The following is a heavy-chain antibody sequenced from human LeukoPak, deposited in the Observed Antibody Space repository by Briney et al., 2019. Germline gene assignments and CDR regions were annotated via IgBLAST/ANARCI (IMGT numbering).Heavy chain of an antibody. CDR1: GGSFRSNY. D-gene: IGHD3-22*01. Sequence: SSETLSLTCAVSGGSFRSNYWTWIRQPPGKGLEWIGEIDHSGSTNYNPSLESRVTISVDTSKNQFSLKLTSVTAADTAIYYCARLPRDYHDTSRFSALRWFETWGQGNLVTVSS. CDR2: IDHSGST. J-gene: IGHJ5*02. V-gene: IGHV4-34*01. CDR3: ARLPRDYHDTSRFSALRWFET.